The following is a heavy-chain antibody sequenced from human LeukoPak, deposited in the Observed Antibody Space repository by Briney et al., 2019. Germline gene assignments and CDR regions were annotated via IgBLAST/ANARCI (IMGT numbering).Heavy chain of an antibody. D-gene: IGHD2-2*02. CDR2: ISPDGSAR. CDR1: GFTFSGYW. V-gene: IGHV3-7*04. Sequence: GGSLRLSCAASGFTFSGYWMSWVRQAPGKGLEWVANISPDGSARFYVDSVKGRFTISRDNAKNSLFLQMNSLRAEDTAVYYCAKEVPAAINWFDPWGQGTLVTVSS. J-gene: IGHJ5*02. CDR3: AKEVPAAINWFDP.